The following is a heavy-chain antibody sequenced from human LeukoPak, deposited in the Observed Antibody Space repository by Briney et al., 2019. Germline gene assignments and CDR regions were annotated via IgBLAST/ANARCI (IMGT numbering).Heavy chain of an antibody. J-gene: IGHJ4*02. CDR3: ARERQNKDFWSGGDY. CDR2: ISSSSSFI. D-gene: IGHD3-3*01. Sequence: GGSLRLSCAASGFTFSPYTMNWFRQAPGKGLEWVSSISSSSSFIYYADSVKGRFTISRDNAKNSLYLQMNTLRPEDTAVYYCARERQNKDFWSGGDYWGQGTLVTVSS. V-gene: IGHV3-21*01. CDR1: GFTFSPYT.